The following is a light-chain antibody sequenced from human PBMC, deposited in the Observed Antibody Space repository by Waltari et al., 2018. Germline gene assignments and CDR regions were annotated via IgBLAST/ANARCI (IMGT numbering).Light chain of an antibody. CDR2: DVS. Sequence: SALTQPASVSGSPGPSIPIPCTGTSSDVGGYNYISWYQRHPGKAPKLILYDVSKRPSGVSNRFSGSKSGNTASLTISGLQAEDEADYYCSSYTSSSTYVVFGGGTKLTVL. CDR1: SSDVGGYNY. J-gene: IGLJ2*01. CDR3: SSYTSSSTYVV. V-gene: IGLV2-14*03.